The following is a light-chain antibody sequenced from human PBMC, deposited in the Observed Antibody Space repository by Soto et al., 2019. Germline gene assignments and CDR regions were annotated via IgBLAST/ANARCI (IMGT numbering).Light chain of an antibody. V-gene: IGKV3-15*01. CDR3: QQYNKWPAWT. J-gene: IGKJ1*01. CDR2: GAS. CDR1: QSLSTN. Sequence: ETVMTQSPATLSVSPGERVSLSCRASQSLSTNLAWYQQKPGQAPRLLIYGASTRATGVPARFSGSGSGTEFTLTISRLQSEDSAVYYCQQYNKWPAWTFGQGTKVEIK.